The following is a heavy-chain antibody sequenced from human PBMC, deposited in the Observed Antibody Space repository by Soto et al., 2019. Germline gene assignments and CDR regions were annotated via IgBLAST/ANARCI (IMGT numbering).Heavy chain of an antibody. D-gene: IGHD3-16*01. CDR3: ARDKGGRSGMDV. CDR1: GFRVSNHW. Sequence: EEELVESGGGLVQPGGSLRLSFAASGFRVSNHWMSWVRQAPGKGLEWLAYIKEDGSEEFYADSVKGRFTLSRDNAKNSVYVEMDSLREEDTAVYYCARDKGGRSGMDVWGQGTTVTVSS. CDR2: IKEDGSEE. J-gene: IGHJ6*02. V-gene: IGHV3-7*04.